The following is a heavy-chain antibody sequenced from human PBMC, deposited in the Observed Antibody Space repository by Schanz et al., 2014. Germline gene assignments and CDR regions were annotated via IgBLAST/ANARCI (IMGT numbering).Heavy chain of an antibody. CDR2: IGVDGTTT. D-gene: IGHD3-10*01. J-gene: IGHJ4*02. CDR3: AKYRGYSRVSGSYRELEY. V-gene: IGHV3-23*01. CDR1: GFAFSSYG. Sequence: EVQLLESGGGLVQPGGSLRLSCLASGFAFSSYGMNWLRQAPGKGLEWVSVIGVDGTTTYYADSVKGRFTISRDNSKNALYLQRNSLRPEDTAVYYCAKYRGYSRVSGSYRELEYWGQGTMVTVSS.